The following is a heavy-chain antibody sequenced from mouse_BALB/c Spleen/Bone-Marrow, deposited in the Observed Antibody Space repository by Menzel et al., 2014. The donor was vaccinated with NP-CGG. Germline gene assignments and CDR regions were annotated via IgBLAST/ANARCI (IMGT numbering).Heavy chain of an antibody. J-gene: IGHJ2*01. V-gene: IGHV1-61*01. D-gene: IGHD2-10*02. CDR2: IDPSDSEI. Sequence: QVQLQQSGAEVVRPGALVKLSCKASGYTFTGYWMNWAKRRPGQGLEWIGMIDPSDSEIHYNPMFRDKATLTVDKSSSTAYMQLSSLTSDDSAVYYCVRKYGKGGDYWGQGTTLTVSS. CDR3: VRKYGKGGDY. CDR1: GYTFTGYW.